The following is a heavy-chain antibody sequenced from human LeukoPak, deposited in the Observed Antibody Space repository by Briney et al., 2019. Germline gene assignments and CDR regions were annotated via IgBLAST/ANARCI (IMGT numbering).Heavy chain of an antibody. CDR2: ISYNGGKT. CDR3: AKSGQRMTVVVVAALHY. D-gene: IGHD2-15*01. CDR1: GFTFSIHG. J-gene: IGHJ4*02. V-gene: IGHV3-30*02. Sequence: GGSLRLSCAASGFTFSIHGMHWVRQAPGKGLNWVAFISYNGGKTHYADSVKGRFTISRDNSTNTLYLQMNSLRAEDTAVYYCAKSGQRMTVVVVAALHYWGQGTLVTVSS.